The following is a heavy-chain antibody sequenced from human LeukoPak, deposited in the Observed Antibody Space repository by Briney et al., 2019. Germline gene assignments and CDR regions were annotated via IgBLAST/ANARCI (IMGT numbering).Heavy chain of an antibody. J-gene: IGHJ3*01. D-gene: IGHD6-13*01. CDR2: VLYDGSKK. V-gene: IGHV3-30*18. CDR3: ANFDGSSQAFHL. Sequence: GRSLRLSCAASGFTFSNFGMHWVRQAPGKGLEWVAAVLYDGSKKFYSDSVKGRFSIYRDNSNYTLFVQMHSLRPGDTAVYYCANFDGSSQAFHLWGQGTMVTVSS. CDR1: GFTFSNFG.